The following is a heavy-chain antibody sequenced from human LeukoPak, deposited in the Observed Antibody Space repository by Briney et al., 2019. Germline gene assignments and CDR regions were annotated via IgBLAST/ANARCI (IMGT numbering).Heavy chain of an antibody. Sequence: PGGSLRLSCAASGFTFSSYGMRWVRQAPGKGLEWVAVISYDGSNKYYADSVKGRFTISRDNSKNTLYLQMNSLRAEDTAVYYCAKGEGVTMVRGVIYYYYGMDVWGKGTTVTVSS. D-gene: IGHD3-10*01. CDR3: AKGEGVTMVRGVIYYYYGMDV. CDR2: ISYDGSNK. CDR1: GFTFSSYG. V-gene: IGHV3-30*18. J-gene: IGHJ6*04.